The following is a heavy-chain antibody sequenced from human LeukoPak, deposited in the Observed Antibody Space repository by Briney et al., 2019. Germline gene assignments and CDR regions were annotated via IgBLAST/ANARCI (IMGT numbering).Heavy chain of an antibody. CDR2: IKSKSDGETT. Sequence: GGSLRLSCAASGFTFSSYEMNWVRQAPGRGLEWVGRIKSKSDGETTDYAAPVKGRFTISRDDSRNTLYLQMNSLKTEDTAVYYCTTTRVVIIGSYRALDIWGQGTMVTVSS. J-gene: IGHJ3*02. CDR1: GFTFSSYE. D-gene: IGHD3-22*01. CDR3: TTTRVVIIGSYRALDI. V-gene: IGHV3-15*01.